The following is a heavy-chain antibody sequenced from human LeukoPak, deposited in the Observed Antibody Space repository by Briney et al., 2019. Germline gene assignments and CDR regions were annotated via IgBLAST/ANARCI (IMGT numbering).Heavy chain of an antibody. V-gene: IGHV3-73*01. J-gene: IGHJ2*01. CDR2: IRSKANSYAT. D-gene: IGHD6-19*01. CDR1: GFTFSGSA. CDR3: TRTEWSSGWYRTQVPPYWYFDL. Sequence: GGSLRLSCAASGFTFSGSAMHWVRQASGKGLEWVGRIRSKANSYATAYAASVKGRFTISRDDSENTAYLQMNSLKTEDTAVYYCTRTEWSSGWYRTQVPPYWYFDLWGRGTLVTVSS.